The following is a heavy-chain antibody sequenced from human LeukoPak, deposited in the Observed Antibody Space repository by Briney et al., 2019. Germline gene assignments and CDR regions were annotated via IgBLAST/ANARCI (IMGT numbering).Heavy chain of an antibody. CDR3: ATTPREYSSTWYYFDY. CDR2: IYHSGST. CDR1: GYSISSGYY. D-gene: IGHD6-13*01. V-gene: IGHV4-38-2*02. J-gene: IGHJ4*02. Sequence: SETLSLTCNISGYSISSGYYWAWIRQSPGKGLEWIGSIYHSGSTYYNPSLKSRVTMSVDTSKKQFSLNLSSVTAADTAVYYCATTPREYSSTWYYFDYWGQGILVTVSS.